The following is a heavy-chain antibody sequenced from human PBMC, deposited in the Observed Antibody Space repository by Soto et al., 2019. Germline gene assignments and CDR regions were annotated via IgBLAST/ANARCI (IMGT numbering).Heavy chain of an antibody. J-gene: IGHJ4*02. Sequence: QVQLVESGGGVVQPGSSLRLSCAASGFSFSSYGMHWVRQAPGKGLEWVAMISYDGTEEYYADCVRGRFTISRDNAKNAVYLQMNSLRAEDTAVYYCAKQESVWNAHFDYWGQGTLVTVSS. D-gene: IGHD1-1*01. CDR2: ISYDGTEE. CDR1: GFSFSSYG. CDR3: AKQESVWNAHFDY. V-gene: IGHV3-30*18.